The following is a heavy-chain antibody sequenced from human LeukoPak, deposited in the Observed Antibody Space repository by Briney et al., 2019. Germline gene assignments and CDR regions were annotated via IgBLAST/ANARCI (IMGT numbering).Heavy chain of an antibody. CDR1: GGSVSSGDYY. D-gene: IGHD1-26*01. Sequence: SETLSLTCSVSGGSVSSGDYYRSWIRQPPGKGLEWIGYMYYSGSTYYSPSLKSRVTISVDTSKNQFSLKLSSVTAADTAVYYCVRRMVGAIRPFDYWGQGTLVTVSS. CDR3: VRRMVGAIRPFDY. V-gene: IGHV4-30-4*01. J-gene: IGHJ4*02. CDR2: MYYSGST.